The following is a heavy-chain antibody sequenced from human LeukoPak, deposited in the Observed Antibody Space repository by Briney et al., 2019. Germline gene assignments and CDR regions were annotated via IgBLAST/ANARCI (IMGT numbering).Heavy chain of an antibody. CDR1: GGSFNNYG. Sequence: ASVKVSCKASGGSFNNYGLSWVRQAPGQGLEWMGGIIPTFETPEYTQKFQGRLTITADGFTNTVYMELSSLRSEDTAMYYCARPSKYDGNPLGEYFYYYAMDVWGQGTTVTVSS. D-gene: IGHD3-10*01. J-gene: IGHJ6*02. CDR2: IIPTFETP. V-gene: IGHV1-69*13. CDR3: ARPSKYDGNPLGEYFYYYAMDV.